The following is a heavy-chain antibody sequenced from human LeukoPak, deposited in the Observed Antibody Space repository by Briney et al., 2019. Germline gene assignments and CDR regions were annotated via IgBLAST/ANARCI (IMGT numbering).Heavy chain of an antibody. V-gene: IGHV1-2*02. Sequence: ASVKVSCKASGYTFIGDFVHWVGQAPGQGGEGMGWINTKRGGGKYVQNFQGRVSITTETLKRTEYMELRRLRDGDTAVYYCARALRTDILTTDYWGQGTLVTVSS. CDR2: INTKRGGG. CDR1: GYTFIGDF. CDR3: ARALRTDILTTDY. J-gene: IGHJ4*02. D-gene: IGHD3-9*01.